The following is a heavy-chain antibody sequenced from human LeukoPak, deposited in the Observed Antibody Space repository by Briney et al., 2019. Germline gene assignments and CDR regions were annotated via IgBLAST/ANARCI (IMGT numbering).Heavy chain of an antibody. V-gene: IGHV4-30-4*02. D-gene: IGHD6-19*01. J-gene: IGHJ4*02. CDR1: GGSISSGDYY. Sequence: SETLSLTCTVSGGSISSGDYYWSWIRQPPGKGLEWIGYIYYSGSTYYNPSLKSRVTISVDTSKNQFSLKVSSVTAADTAVYYCARERSSGWTDYWGQGTLVTVSS. CDR2: IYYSGST. CDR3: ARERSSGWTDY.